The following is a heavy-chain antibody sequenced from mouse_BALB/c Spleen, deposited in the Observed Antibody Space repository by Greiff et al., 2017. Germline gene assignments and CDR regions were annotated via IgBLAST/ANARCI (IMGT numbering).Heavy chain of an antibody. CDR1: GYTFTDYW. V-gene: IGHV1-69*01. CDR2: IDTSDSYT. J-gene: IGHJ3*01. Sequence: QVQLQQPGAELVMPGASVKMSCKASGYTFTDYWMHWVKQRPGQGLEWIGAIDTSDSYTSYNQKFKGKATLTVDESSSTAYMQLSSLTSEDSAVYYCARGAQGFAYWGQGTLVTVSA. CDR3: ARGAQGFAY.